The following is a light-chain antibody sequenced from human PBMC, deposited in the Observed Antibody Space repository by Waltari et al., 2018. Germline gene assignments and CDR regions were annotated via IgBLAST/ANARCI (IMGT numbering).Light chain of an antibody. Sequence: QSALTQPRPVSGSPGQSVPISCTGTISDVGGHNYVSWYQQHPGKAPKLMIYDVNKRPSGVPDRFSGSKSGNTASLTISGLQGEDEADYYCYSYAGSSSFVFGTGTEIIVL. V-gene: IGLV2-11*01. CDR3: YSYAGSSSFV. CDR1: ISDVGGHNY. J-gene: IGLJ1*01. CDR2: DVN.